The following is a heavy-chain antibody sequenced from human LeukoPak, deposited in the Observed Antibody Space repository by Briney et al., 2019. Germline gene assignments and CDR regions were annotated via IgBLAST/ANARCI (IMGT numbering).Heavy chain of an antibody. J-gene: IGHJ4*02. CDR3: ATGGKGRLVQSADFDY. V-gene: IGHV4-34*01. Sequence: SETLSLTCAVYGGSFSGYYCSWIRQPPGKGLEWMGELNHSGSTNYTPPLKSRVPISVDTSKHQSSLKLSSVADADTAVYYCATGGKGRLVQSADFDYWGQGTLVTVSS. CDR1: GGSFSGYY. D-gene: IGHD6-6*01. CDR2: LNHSGST.